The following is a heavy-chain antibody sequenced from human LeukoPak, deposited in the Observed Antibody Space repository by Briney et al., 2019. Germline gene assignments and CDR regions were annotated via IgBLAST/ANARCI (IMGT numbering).Heavy chain of an antibody. Sequence: GGSLRLSCAASGFTFNNYQMNWVRQAPGKGLECISYISSSGRTIYYADSLKGQFTVSRDNAKNSLYPRMNNLRAEDTAVYYCARGEYYFDYWGQGTLVTVSS. J-gene: IGHJ4*02. CDR3: ARGEYYFDY. V-gene: IGHV3-48*03. CDR1: GFTFNNYQ. CDR2: ISSSGRTI.